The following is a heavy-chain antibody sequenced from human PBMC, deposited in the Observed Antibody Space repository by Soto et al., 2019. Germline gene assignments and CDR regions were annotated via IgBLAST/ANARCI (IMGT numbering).Heavy chain of an antibody. CDR3: AIHESGEPRSSQPTIWVIDY. Sequence: SETLSLTCTVSGGSISSSSYYWGWIRQPPGKGQEWIGSIYYSGSTYYNSSLKSRVTISVDTSKNQFSLKLSSVTAADTAVYYCAIHESGEPRSSQPTIWVIDYWGQGTLVTVSS. CDR2: IYYSGST. J-gene: IGHJ4*02. V-gene: IGHV4-39*01. CDR1: GGSISSSSYY. D-gene: IGHD3-10*01.